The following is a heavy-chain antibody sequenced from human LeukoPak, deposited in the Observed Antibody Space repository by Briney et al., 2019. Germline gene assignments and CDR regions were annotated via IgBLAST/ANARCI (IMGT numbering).Heavy chain of an antibody. J-gene: IGHJ5*02. CDR1: GDSLTNYY. V-gene: IGHV4-59*01. CDR2: IFDNGST. CDR3: ARVAFSPTTNWFDP. D-gene: IGHD1-1*01. Sequence: SETLSLTCTVSGDSLTNYYWSWIRLPPGKGLEWVASIFDNGSTNDNRSLKSRVTISLDTSNNQFSLKVNSVTAADTAVYYCARVAFSPTTNWFDPWGQGTLVTVSS.